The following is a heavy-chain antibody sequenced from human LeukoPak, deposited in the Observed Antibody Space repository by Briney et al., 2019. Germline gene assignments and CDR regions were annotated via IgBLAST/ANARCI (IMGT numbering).Heavy chain of an antibody. V-gene: IGHV1-2*02. D-gene: IGHD2-15*01. Sequence: ASVTVSCKASGYTLTDYYMHWVRQAPGQGLEWMGWIDHNRGGTNYAQKFQGRVTLTRYTSISTAYMELSRLRSDDTAVYFCARAGYCSGGSCYALDYWGQGTLVTVSS. CDR1: GYTLTDYY. J-gene: IGHJ4*02. CDR3: ARAGYCSGGSCYALDY. CDR2: IDHNRGGT.